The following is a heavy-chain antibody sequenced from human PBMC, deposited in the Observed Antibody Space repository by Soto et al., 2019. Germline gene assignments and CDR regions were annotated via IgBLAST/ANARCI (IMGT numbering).Heavy chain of an antibody. CDR2: IKSKSAGETT. D-gene: IGHD1-26*01. CDR1: GFSFRTTW. J-gene: IGHJ4*02. CDR3: PTGSPFSGSVFDY. Sequence: EVQLVESGGGLVKPGGSQRLSCAASGFSFRTTWMASVRQAPGKGLEWVGGIKSKSAGETTDYALPVKGRFTISRDDSKDTLYLRIDSLETGDTSVYYCPTGSPFSGSVFDYWGQGTLVTASS. V-gene: IGHV3-15*05.